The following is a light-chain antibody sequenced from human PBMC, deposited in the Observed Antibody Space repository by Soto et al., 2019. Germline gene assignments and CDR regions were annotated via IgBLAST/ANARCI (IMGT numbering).Light chain of an antibody. CDR1: NSNIGGNS. CDR2: NNS. V-gene: IGLV1-44*01. Sequence: QSVLTQAPSASGTPGQRVTISCSGGNSNIGGNSVSWYHHLPGTAPKLLIFNNSQRPSGVPDRFSGSKSGTSASLAISGLQSEDEADYYCASWDDSLNGHWVFGGGTKLTVL. CDR3: ASWDDSLNGHWV. J-gene: IGLJ3*02.